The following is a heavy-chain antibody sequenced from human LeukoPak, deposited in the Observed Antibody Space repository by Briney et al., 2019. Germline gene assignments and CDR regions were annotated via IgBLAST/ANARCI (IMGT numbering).Heavy chain of an antibody. V-gene: IGHV3-30*18. CDR3: AKGLGTVISGASVACDY. Sequence: GGSLRLSCAASGFTFSSYGMHWVRQAPGKGLEWVAVISYDGSNKYYADSVKGRFTISRDNSKNTLYLKMNSLRAEDTAVYYCAKGLGTVISGASVACDYWGQGTLVTVSS. CDR2: ISYDGSNK. D-gene: IGHD4-23*01. CDR1: GFTFSSYG. J-gene: IGHJ4*02.